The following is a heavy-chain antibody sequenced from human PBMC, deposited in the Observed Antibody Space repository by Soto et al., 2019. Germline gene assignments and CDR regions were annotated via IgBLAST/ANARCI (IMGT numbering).Heavy chain of an antibody. CDR1: GFTFSSYG. V-gene: IGHV3-30*18. CDR2: ISYDGSNK. Sequence: GGSLRLSCAASGFTFSSYGMHWVRQAPGKGLEWVAVISYDGSNKYYADSVKGRFTISRDNSKNTLYLQMNSLRAEDTAVYYCAKDSGTYYYDSSGYSAYWGQGTLVTVSS. J-gene: IGHJ4*02. CDR3: AKDSGTYYYDSSGYSAY. D-gene: IGHD3-22*01.